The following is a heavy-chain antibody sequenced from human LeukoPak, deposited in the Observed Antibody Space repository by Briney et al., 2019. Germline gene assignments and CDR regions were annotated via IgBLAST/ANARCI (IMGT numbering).Heavy chain of an antibody. V-gene: IGHV1-8*01. CDR1: GYTFTSYD. Sequence: EASVKVSCKASGYTFTSYDINWARQATGQGLEWMGWMNPNSGNTGYAQKFQGRVTMTRNTSISTAYMELSSLRSEDTAVYYCARRRYGAIVATDYWGQGTLVTVSS. J-gene: IGHJ4*02. CDR2: MNPNSGNT. CDR3: ARRRYGAIVATDY. D-gene: IGHD5-12*01.